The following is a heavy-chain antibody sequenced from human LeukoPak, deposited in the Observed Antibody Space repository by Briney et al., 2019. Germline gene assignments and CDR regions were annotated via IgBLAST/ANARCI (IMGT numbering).Heavy chain of an antibody. D-gene: IGHD2-15*01. CDR1: GFPFSRHW. CDR2: IKQDGSAE. Sequence: HPGGSLRLSCVASGFPFSRHWMTWVRQAPGKGLEWVANIKQDGSAENYLDSVRGRFTISRDNAKNSVDLQMHGLRAEDTAVYFCARDGGYCSGYYCHGDGFDIWGQGALVTVSS. J-gene: IGHJ3*02. CDR3: ARDGGYCSGYYCHGDGFDI. V-gene: IGHV3-7*01.